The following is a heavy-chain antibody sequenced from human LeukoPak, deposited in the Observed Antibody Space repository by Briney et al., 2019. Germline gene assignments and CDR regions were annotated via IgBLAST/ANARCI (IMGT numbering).Heavy chain of an antibody. D-gene: IGHD4-17*01. J-gene: IGHJ6*02. CDR2: INPNSGGT. V-gene: IGHV1-2*02. CDR1: GYTFTGYY. Sequence: ASVKVSCKASGYTFTGYYMHWVQQAPGQGLEWMGWINPNSGGTNYAQKFQGRVTMTRDTSISTAYMELSRLRSDDTAVYYCASLYGDSPLSRRPIRPYGMDVWGQGTTVTVSS. CDR3: ASLYGDSPLSRRPIRPYGMDV.